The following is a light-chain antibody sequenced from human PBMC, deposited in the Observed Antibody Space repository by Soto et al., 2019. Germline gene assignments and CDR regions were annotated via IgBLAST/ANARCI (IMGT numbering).Light chain of an antibody. J-gene: IGKJ4*01. CDR2: DAS. Sequence: DIQMTQSPSSLSASVGDRVTITCQASQDINTYLNWYQQKPGKATKLLIYDASILERGVPSRFSGSGSGTHFILTSSSLQPEDFATYYCQQYDYLIIAFGGGTKVDIK. CDR3: QQYDYLIIA. CDR1: QDINTY. V-gene: IGKV1-33*01.